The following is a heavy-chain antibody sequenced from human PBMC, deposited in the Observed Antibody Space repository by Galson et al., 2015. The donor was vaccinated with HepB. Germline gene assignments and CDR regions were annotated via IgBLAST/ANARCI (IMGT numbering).Heavy chain of an antibody. V-gene: IGHV3-11*01. CDR1: GFTFSDYC. D-gene: IGHD6-25*01. CDR3: ARAALGWFDP. J-gene: IGHJ5*02. CDR2: ICFSSSII. Sequence: SLRLSCAASGFTFSDYCMSWIRQAPGKGLEWVSYICFSSSIIYYADSVKGRFTISRDNVKNSLYLQMNIVRAEDTAVYYCARAALGWFDPWGQGILVIISP.